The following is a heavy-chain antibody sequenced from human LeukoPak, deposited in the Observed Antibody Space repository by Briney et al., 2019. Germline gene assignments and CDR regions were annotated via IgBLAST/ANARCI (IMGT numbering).Heavy chain of an antibody. CDR2: ISSSSSYI. CDR1: GFTFSSYS. Sequence: GGSLRLSCAASGFTFSSYSMNWVRQAPGKGLEWVSSISSSSSYIYYADSVKGRFTISRDNAKNSLYLQMNSLKTEDTAVYYCTRDLVQEGLGGYYFDYWGQGTLVTVSS. D-gene: IGHD6-19*01. J-gene: IGHJ4*02. V-gene: IGHV3-21*03. CDR3: TRDLVQEGLGGYYFDY.